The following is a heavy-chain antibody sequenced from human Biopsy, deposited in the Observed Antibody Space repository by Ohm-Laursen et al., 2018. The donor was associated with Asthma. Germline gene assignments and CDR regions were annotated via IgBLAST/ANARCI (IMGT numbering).Heavy chain of an antibody. V-gene: IGHV3-30-3*01. D-gene: IGHD5-24*01. Sequence: SLRLSCAASGTHFGSYNMHWARQAPGKGLEWVAVITFDGSTQHYGDSVKGRFTISRDNSKNMLFLQMNSLRAEDTAVYYCAKESRRDGYNRRNYYFDYWGQGTLVTVSS. J-gene: IGHJ4*02. CDR1: GTHFGSYN. CDR2: ITFDGSTQ. CDR3: AKESRRDGYNRRNYYFDY.